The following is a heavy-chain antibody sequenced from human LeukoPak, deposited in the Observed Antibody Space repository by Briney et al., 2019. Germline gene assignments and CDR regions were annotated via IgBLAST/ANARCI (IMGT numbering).Heavy chain of an antibody. CDR3: ARDINYYDSSSSDY. J-gene: IGHJ4*02. CDR1: GFTFSSYW. CDR2: IKQDGSEK. Sequence: GGSPRLSCAASGFTFSSYWMSWVRQAPGKGLEWVANIKQDGSEKYYVDSVKGRFTISRDNAKNSLYLQMNSLRAEDTAVYYCARDINYYDSSSSDYWGQGNLVTVSS. D-gene: IGHD3-22*01. V-gene: IGHV3-7*01.